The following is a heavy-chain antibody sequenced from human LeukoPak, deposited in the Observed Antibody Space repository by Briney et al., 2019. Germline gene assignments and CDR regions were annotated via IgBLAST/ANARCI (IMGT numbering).Heavy chain of an antibody. D-gene: IGHD2-2*01. CDR2: IKQDGSEK. Sequence: GGSLRLSCAASGFTFSSYWMSWVRQAPGKGLEWVANIKQDGSEKYYVDSVKGRFTISRDNAKNSLYLQMNSLRAEDTALYYCAKGAYCSSTSCYLEGRFDYWGQGTLVTVSS. J-gene: IGHJ4*02. V-gene: IGHV3-7*03. CDR3: AKGAYCSSTSCYLEGRFDY. CDR1: GFTFSSYW.